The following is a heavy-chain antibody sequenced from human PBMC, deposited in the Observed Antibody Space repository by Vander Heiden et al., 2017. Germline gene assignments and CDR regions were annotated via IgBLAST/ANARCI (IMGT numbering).Heavy chain of an antibody. CDR1: GLHFSSYA. CDR2: IRCSGGST. J-gene: IGHJ4*02. V-gene: IGHV3-23*01. Sequence: EVQLLESGGGLVQPGGSLRLSCAASGLHFSSYAVGGVRQAPGKGLEWVSAIRCSGGSTYCADSVKGRFTISRDNSKNTLYLQMNSLRAEDTAVYYCAKDPEALLWFGELLYFDYWGQGTLVTVSS. D-gene: IGHD3-10*01. CDR3: AKDPEALLWFGELLYFDY.